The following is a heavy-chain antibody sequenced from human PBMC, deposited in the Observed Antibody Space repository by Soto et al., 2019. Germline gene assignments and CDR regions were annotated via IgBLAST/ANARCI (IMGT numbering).Heavy chain of an antibody. Sequence: QPGGSLRLSCSASVFTCRNYGMSWFRQAPGKGLEWVSSISGSGGNTYSADSVKGRFTIFRDNPKNTLYLQMSSLRAEDTAVYYCASPKYGDSSYVYYYYGLDVWGQGTTVTVSS. CDR3: ASPKYGDSSYVYYYYGLDV. CDR2: ISGSGGNT. D-gene: IGHD4-17*01. J-gene: IGHJ6*02. CDR1: VFTCRNYG. V-gene: IGHV3-23*01.